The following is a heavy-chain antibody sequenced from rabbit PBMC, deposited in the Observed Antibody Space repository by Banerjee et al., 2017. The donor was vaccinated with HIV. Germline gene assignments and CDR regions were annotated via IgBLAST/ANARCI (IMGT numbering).Heavy chain of an antibody. CDR3: ARELHSGWGHFNL. CDR2: INIGSGSA. J-gene: IGHJ4*01. V-gene: IGHV1S43*01. Sequence: QEQLEESGGDLVKPEGSLTLTCTASGFSFSSSYWICWVRQAPGKGLEWIGCINIGSGSAYYASWVNGRCTISRSTSLNTVDLKVTSLTAADTATYFCARELHSGWGHFNLWGPGT. D-gene: IGHD4-1*01. CDR1: GFSFSSSYW.